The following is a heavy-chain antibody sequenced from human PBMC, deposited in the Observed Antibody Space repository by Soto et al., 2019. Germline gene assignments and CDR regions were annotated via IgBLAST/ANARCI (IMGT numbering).Heavy chain of an antibody. CDR3: ARDPEGGYYYHSSGYHFDY. Sequence: EVQLVESGGGLVKPGGSLRLSCAASGFTFSSYSMNWVRQAPGKGLEWVSSISSSSSYIYYADSVKGRFTISRDNAKNSLYLQMNSLRAEDTAVYYCARDPEGGYYYHSSGYHFDYWGQGTLVTVSS. J-gene: IGHJ4*02. D-gene: IGHD3-22*01. V-gene: IGHV3-21*01. CDR1: GFTFSSYS. CDR2: ISSSSSYI.